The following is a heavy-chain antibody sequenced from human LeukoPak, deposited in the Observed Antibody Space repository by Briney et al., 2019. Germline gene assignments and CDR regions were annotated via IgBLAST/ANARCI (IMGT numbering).Heavy chain of an antibody. Sequence: PGGSLRLSCAASGFTFSSYGMHWVRQAPGKGLEWVAFIRYDGSNKYYADSVKGRFTISRDNSKNTLYLQMNSLRAEDTAVYYCAKDVGDRNWFDPWGQGTLVTVSS. CDR1: GFTFSSYG. CDR2: IRYDGSNK. D-gene: IGHD4-17*01. J-gene: IGHJ5*02. CDR3: AKDVGDRNWFDP. V-gene: IGHV3-30*02.